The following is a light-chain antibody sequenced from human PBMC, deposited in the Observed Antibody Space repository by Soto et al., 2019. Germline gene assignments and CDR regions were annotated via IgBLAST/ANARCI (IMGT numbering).Light chain of an antibody. CDR1: SSTVGGFNV. CDR2: EGI. J-gene: IGLJ1*01. V-gene: IGLV2-23*01. CDR3: CSYVGANTYV. Sequence: QSALTQPASVSGSPGQSITISCTGTSSTVGGFNVVSWYQQHPGKAPKVIIYEGIKRPSGVSHRFSGSNSGSTASLTISGLQADDEAYYYGCSYVGANTYVFGTGTKVTVL.